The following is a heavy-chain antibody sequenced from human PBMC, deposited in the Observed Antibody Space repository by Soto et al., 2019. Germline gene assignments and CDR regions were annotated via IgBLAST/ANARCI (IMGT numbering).Heavy chain of an antibody. J-gene: IGHJ4*02. CDR3: SRYGDYVFDY. V-gene: IGHV1-69*12. CDR1: GGTFSSYA. Sequence: QVQLVQSGAEVKKPGSSVKVSCKASGGTFSSYAISWVRQAPGQGLEWMGVITPIFGTTNYAQKFQGRVTITADEFTSTAYMELSSLRSEDTAVYYCSRYGDYVFDYWGQGTLVTVSS. CDR2: ITPIFGTT. D-gene: IGHD4-17*01.